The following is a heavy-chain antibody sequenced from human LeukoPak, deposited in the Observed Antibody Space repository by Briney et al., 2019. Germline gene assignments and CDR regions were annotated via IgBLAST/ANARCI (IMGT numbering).Heavy chain of an antibody. CDR3: AKAPGLAAADY. V-gene: IGHV3-30*18. J-gene: IGHJ4*02. Sequence: GGSLRLSCAASGFPFSGYGMHWVRQAPGKGLEWVAVISYDGSNKYYADSVKGRFTISRDNSKNTLYLQMNSLRAEDTAVYYCAKAPGLAAADYWGQGTLVTVSS. CDR2: ISYDGSNK. D-gene: IGHD6-13*01. CDR1: GFPFSGYG.